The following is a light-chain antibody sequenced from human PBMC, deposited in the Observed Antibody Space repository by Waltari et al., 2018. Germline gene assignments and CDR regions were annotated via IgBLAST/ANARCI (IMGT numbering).Light chain of an antibody. CDR2: LAS. CDR1: QPVLYSANNKNY. CDR3: HQFYVAPHT. J-gene: IGKJ2*01. V-gene: IGKV4-1*01. Sequence: DIVMTQSPDSLAVSLGERATIHGQSLQPVLYSANNKNYLAWYQQKPGQPPKLLIYLASTRESGVPDRFSGSGSGTDFTLTISSLQAEDVAVYYCHQFYVAPHTFGQGTRLVIK.